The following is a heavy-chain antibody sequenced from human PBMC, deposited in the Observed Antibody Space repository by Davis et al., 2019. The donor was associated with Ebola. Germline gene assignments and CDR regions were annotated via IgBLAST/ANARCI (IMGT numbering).Heavy chain of an antibody. CDR2: IDWDDDK. CDR3: ARLAVAGTRAAFDI. Sequence: SGPTLVKPTQTLTLTCTFSGFSLSTSGMRVSWIRQPPGKALEWLARIDWDDDKFYSTSLKTRLTISKDTSKNQVVLTMTNMDPVATATYYCARLAVAGTRAAFDIWGQGTMVTISS. CDR1: GFSLSTSGMR. D-gene: IGHD6-19*01. J-gene: IGHJ3*02. V-gene: IGHV2-70*04.